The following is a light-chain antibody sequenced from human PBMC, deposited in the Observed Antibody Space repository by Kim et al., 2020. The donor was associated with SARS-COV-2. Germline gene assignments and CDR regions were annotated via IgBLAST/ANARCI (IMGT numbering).Light chain of an antibody. V-gene: IGLV1-40*01. CDR1: TSTSGSGYD. Sequence: RVTIPCTGTTSTSGSGYDVHCYPHLPGTAPKVLIHGTRNRPSGVPDRFSGSKSGTSASLAITGLQAEDEADYYCQSYDVTLNGLVFGTGTKVTVL. J-gene: IGLJ1*01. CDR2: GTR. CDR3: QSYDVTLNGLV.